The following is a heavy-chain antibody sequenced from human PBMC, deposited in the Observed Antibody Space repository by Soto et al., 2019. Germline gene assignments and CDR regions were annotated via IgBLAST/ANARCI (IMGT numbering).Heavy chain of an antibody. V-gene: IGHV3-48*02. CDR2: ISSSSSTI. CDR3: ARGAYYYDSSGLSY. D-gene: IGHD3-22*01. CDR1: GFTFSSYS. J-gene: IGHJ4*02. Sequence: GGSLRLSCAASGFTFSSYSMNWVRQAPGKGLEWVSYISSSSSTIYYADSVKGRFTISRDNAKNSLYLQMNSQRDEDKAVYNCARGAYYYDSSGLSYWGQGTLVTVSS.